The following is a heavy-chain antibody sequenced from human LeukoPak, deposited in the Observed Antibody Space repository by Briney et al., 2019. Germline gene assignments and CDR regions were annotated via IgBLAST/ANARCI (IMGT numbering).Heavy chain of an antibody. D-gene: IGHD3-16*01. Sequence: SETLSLTCAVSGDSISSGGYSWSWIRQPPGKGLEWIGYIYHTGYIDHSGSAYYNPSLRNRVTISVDKSKNQFSLELSSVTVADTAVYYCARHYGPWGQGTLVTVSS. V-gene: IGHV4-30-2*01. CDR1: GDSISSGGYS. CDR2: IYHTGYIDHSGSA. J-gene: IGHJ5*02. CDR3: ARHYGP.